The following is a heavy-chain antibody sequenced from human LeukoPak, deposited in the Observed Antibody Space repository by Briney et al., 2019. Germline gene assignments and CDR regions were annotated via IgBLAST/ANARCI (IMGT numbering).Heavy chain of an antibody. Sequence: GGSLRLSCAASGFTFSDYYMSWIRQAPGKGLEWVSYISSSGSTIYYADSVKGRFTISRDNAKNSLYLQMNSLRAEDTAVYYCAKGQIVVVKDNWFDPWGQGTLVTVSS. D-gene: IGHD3-22*01. CDR2: ISSSGSTI. J-gene: IGHJ5*02. CDR1: GFTFSDYY. CDR3: AKGQIVVVKDNWFDP. V-gene: IGHV3-11*01.